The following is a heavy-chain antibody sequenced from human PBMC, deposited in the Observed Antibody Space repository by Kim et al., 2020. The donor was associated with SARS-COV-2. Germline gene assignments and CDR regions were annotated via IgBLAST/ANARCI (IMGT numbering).Heavy chain of an antibody. V-gene: IGHV1-18*01. CDR3: ARDPLTYYYDSSGYYDHEYYFDY. CDR2: ISAYNGNT. J-gene: IGHJ4*02. CDR1: GYTFTSYG. D-gene: IGHD3-22*01. Sequence: ASVKVSCKASGYTFTSYGISWVRQAPGQGLEWMGWISAYNGNTNYAQKLQGRVTMTTDTSTSTAYMELRSLRSDDTAVYYCARDPLTYYYDSSGYYDHEYYFDYWGQGTLVTVSS.